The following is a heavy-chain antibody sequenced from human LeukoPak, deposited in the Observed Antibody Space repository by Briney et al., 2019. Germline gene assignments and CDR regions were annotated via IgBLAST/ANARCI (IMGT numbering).Heavy chain of an antibody. Sequence: SETLSLTCTVSGGSIYNYYWNWIRQPAGKGLEWIGRIYTSGGTKYNPSLKSRVSMSVDTSKNQFSLRLGSVTAADTAVYYCARGNAVDMLPGAYDFWGQGTLVTVSS. CDR2: IYTSGGT. CDR3: ARGNAVDMLPGAYDF. D-gene: IGHD3-10*01. J-gene: IGHJ4*02. V-gene: IGHV4-4*07. CDR1: GGSIYNYY.